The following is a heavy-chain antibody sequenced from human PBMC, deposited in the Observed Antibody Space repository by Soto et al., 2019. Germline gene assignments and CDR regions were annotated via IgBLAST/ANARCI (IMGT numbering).Heavy chain of an antibody. CDR1: GFTFSSYG. V-gene: IGHV3-33*01. CDR2: IWSDGSNK. CDR3: ARESCSGGSCYSPYYYYYGMDV. J-gene: IGHJ6*02. D-gene: IGHD2-15*01. Sequence: QVQVVESGGGVVQPGRSLRLSCAASGFTFSSYGMHWVRQAPGKGLEWVAVIWSDGSNKYYADSLKGRFIVSRDNSKNTLYLQMNSLRAEDTAVYYCARESCSGGSCYSPYYYYYGMDVWGQGTTVIVS.